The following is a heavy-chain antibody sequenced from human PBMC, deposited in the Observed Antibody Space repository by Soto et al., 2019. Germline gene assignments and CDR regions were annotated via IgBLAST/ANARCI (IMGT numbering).Heavy chain of an antibody. V-gene: IGHV1-46*01. CDR2: INPGYPAGRST. Sequence: ASEKVSCKASGSTLTTFFMHWVRQAPGQGLEWMGVINPGYPAGRSTTYAQKFQGRVTMTTDTSTSTVYMELSRLRSDDTAVYYCAREAIVAGATTGMDVWGQGTRDTVSS. CDR3: AREAIVAGATTGMDV. CDR1: GSTLTTFF. D-gene: IGHD1-26*01. J-gene: IGHJ6*02.